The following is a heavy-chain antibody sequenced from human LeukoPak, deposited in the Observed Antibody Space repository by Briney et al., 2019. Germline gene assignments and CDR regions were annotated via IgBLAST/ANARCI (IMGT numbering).Heavy chain of an antibody. CDR3: ARGYYDSSDFEYFQH. CDR2: INPNSGGT. J-gene: IGHJ1*01. Sequence: PGASVKVSCKASGYTFTDYYMHWVRQAPGQGLEWMGWINPNSGGTNYAQKFQGRVTMTRDTSISTAYMELSRLRSDDTAVYYCARGYYDSSDFEYFQHWGQGTLVTVSS. D-gene: IGHD3-22*01. V-gene: IGHV1-2*02. CDR1: GYTFTDYY.